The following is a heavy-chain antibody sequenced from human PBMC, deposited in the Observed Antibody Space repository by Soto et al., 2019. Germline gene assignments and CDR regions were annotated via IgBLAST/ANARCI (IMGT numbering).Heavy chain of an antibody. V-gene: IGHV4-39*01. CDR1: GGSISSSSYY. Sequence: QLQLQESGPGLVKPSETLSLTCTVSGGSISSSSYYWGWIRQPPGKGLEWIGSIYYSGSTYYNPSLKSRVTISVDTSKNQFSLKLSSVTAADTAVYYCARQEVPGWFGELPGLNWFDPWGQGTLVTVSS. CDR3: ARQEVPGWFGELPGLNWFDP. CDR2: IYYSGST. J-gene: IGHJ5*02. D-gene: IGHD3-10*01.